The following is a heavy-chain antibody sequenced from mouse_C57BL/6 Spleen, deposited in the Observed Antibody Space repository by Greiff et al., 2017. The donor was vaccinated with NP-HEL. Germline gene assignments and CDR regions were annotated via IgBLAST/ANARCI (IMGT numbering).Heavy chain of an antibody. Sequence: EVKVVESGEGLVKPGGSLKLSCAASGFTFSSYAMSWVRQTPEKRLEWVAYISSGGDYIYYADTVKGRFTISRDNARNTLYLQMSSLKSEDTAMYYWTATVVEGYAMDYWGQGTSVTVSS. D-gene: IGHD1-1*01. J-gene: IGHJ4*01. CDR1: GFTFSSYA. CDR2: ISSGGDYI. V-gene: IGHV5-9-1*02. CDR3: TATVVEGYAMDY.